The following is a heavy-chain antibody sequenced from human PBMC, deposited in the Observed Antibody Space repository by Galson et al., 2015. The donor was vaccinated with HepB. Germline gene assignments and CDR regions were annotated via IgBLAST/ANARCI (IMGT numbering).Heavy chain of an antibody. J-gene: IGHJ4*02. Sequence: QSGAAAKQPGESLRISCKGSGSSFTRGRISWGRQMPGKGLEWMGRIDPSDSYTNYIPSFQGHVTISADKSISTAYLQWSSLKASYTAMHYCAGHRGYYDILTGYPDLYYVDYWGQGTLVTVSS. CDR2: IDPSDSYT. CDR3: AGHRGYYDILTGYPDLYYVDY. D-gene: IGHD3-9*01. CDR1: GSSFTRGR. V-gene: IGHV5-10-1*01.